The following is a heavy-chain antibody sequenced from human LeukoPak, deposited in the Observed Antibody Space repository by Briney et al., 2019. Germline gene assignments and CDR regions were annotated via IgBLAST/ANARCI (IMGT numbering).Heavy chain of an antibody. CDR1: GLTFSTYA. Sequence: GSLRLSCATSGLTFSTYAMSWVRQAPGKGLEWVSVVSGSGRTTYYSDSVKGRFTITRDNSKSTMYVQMNSLRVEDTAVYYCTNWRERVRPDFESWGQGTLVTVSP. D-gene: IGHD3-3*01. V-gene: IGHV3-23*01. J-gene: IGHJ4*02. CDR3: TNWRERVRPDFES. CDR2: VSGSGRTT.